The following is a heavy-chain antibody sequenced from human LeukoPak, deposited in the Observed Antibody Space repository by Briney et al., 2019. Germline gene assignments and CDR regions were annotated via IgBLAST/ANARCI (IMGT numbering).Heavy chain of an antibody. CDR2: IYYSGST. CDR3: ARTPYYDTLTGNPYYFDY. J-gene: IGHJ4*02. V-gene: IGHV4-31*03. D-gene: IGHD3-9*01. CDR1: GGSISSGAYY. Sequence: SQTLSLTCTVSGGSISSGAYYWSWIRQHPGKGLEWIGHIYYSGSTYYNPSLKSRVTISVDTSKNQFSLKLSSVTAADTAVFYCARTPYYDTLTGNPYYFDYWGQGTLVTVSS.